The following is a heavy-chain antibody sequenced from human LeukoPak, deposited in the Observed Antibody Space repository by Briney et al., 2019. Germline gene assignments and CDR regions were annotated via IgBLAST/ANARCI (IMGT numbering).Heavy chain of an antibody. CDR2: INHSGST. Sequence: SETLSLTCAVYGGSFSGYYWSWIRQPPGKGLEWIGEINHSGSTNYNPSLKSRVTISVDTSKNQFSLKLSSVTAADTAVYYCARDYYGSGSYYFPWCQGTLVTVSS. CDR3: ARDYYGSGSYYFP. D-gene: IGHD3-10*01. V-gene: IGHV4-34*01. CDR1: GGSFSGYY. J-gene: IGHJ5*02.